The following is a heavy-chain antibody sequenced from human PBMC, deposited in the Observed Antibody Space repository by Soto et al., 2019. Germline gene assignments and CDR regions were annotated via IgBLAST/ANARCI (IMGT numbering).Heavy chain of an antibody. CDR3: ARDLREAHSSWYWGGLDY. J-gene: IGHJ4*02. Sequence: EVQLVESGGGLVQPGGSLRLSCAASGFTFSSYDMHWVRQATGKGLEWVSAIGTAGDTYYPGSVKDRFTISRENAKNSLYLPMNSLRAEATAVYYCARDLREAHSSWYWGGLDYWGQRTLFTVSS. CDR1: GFTFSSYD. D-gene: IGHD6-13*01. CDR2: IGTAGDT. V-gene: IGHV3-13*01.